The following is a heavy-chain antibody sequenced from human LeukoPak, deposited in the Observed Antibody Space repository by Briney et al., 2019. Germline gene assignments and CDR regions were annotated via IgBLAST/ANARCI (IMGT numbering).Heavy chain of an antibody. V-gene: IGHV4-4*07. D-gene: IGHD4-17*01. Sequence: NTSATLSLTCSVSGGSISSYFWSWIRQPAGKGLEWIGRIHASGTTIYNPSLRSRATMSMDTSKNQFSLKLSSVTAADTAVYYCARAHHLDYGDWFDPWGQGILVPVSS. J-gene: IGHJ5*02. CDR1: GGSISSYF. CDR3: ARAHHLDYGDWFDP. CDR2: IHASGTT.